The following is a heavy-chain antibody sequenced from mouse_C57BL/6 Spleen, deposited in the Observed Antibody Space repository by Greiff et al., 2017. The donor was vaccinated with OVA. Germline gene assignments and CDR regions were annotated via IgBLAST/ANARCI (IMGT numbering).Heavy chain of an antibody. CDR3: AREGKGDYFDY. Sequence: VQLQQPGAELVRPGSSVKLSCKASGYTFASYWMDWVKQRPGQGLEWIGNIYPSDSETHYNQKFKDKATLTVDKSSSTAYMQLSSLTSEDSAVYYCAREGKGDYFDYWGQGTTLTVSS. V-gene: IGHV1-61*01. CDR1: GYTFASYW. D-gene: IGHD1-3*01. J-gene: IGHJ2*01. CDR2: IYPSDSET.